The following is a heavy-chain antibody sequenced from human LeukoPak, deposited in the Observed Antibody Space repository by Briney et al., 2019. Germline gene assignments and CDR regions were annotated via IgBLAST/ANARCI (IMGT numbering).Heavy chain of an antibody. CDR3: ARDLRGPDYGDYQDY. CDR1: GFTFSSYS. D-gene: IGHD4-17*01. Sequence: PGGSLRLSCAASGFTFSSYSMNWVRQAPGKGLEWVSYISSSSSTIYYADSVKGRFTISRDNAKNSLYLQMNSLRAEDTAVYYCARDLRGPDYGDYQDYWGQGTLVTVSS. V-gene: IGHV3-48*04. CDR2: ISSSSSTI. J-gene: IGHJ4*02.